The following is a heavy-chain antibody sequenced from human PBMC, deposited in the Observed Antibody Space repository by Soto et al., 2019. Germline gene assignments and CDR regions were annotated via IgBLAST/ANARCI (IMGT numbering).Heavy chain of an antibody. J-gene: IGHJ5*02. V-gene: IGHV4-61*01. D-gene: IGHD6-19*01. CDR1: GGSVTSGSYY. CDR3: ARDVTSSGWHPPEST. CDR2: IFYSGST. Sequence: QVQLQESGPGLVQPSETLSLTCTVSGGSVTSGSYYWSWIRQPPGKGLEWIGYIFYSGSTNYNPSLRSRLTRSVDTSKNQFSLRLMSVTAADTAVYYCARDVTSSGWHPPESTWGQGTLVTVSS.